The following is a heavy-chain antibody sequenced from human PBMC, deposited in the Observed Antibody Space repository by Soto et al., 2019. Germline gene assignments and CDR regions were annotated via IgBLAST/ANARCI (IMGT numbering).Heavy chain of an antibody. CDR2: INAGNGNT. Sequence: GASVKVSCKASGYTFTSYAMHWVRQAPGQRLEWMGWINAGNGNTKYSQKLQGRVTITRDTSASTAYMELSSLRSEDTAVYYCARGPDYEGCFDSWGRGTLVTVSS. J-gene: IGHJ4*02. D-gene: IGHD4-17*01. CDR3: ARGPDYEGCFDS. V-gene: IGHV1-3*01. CDR1: GYTFTSYA.